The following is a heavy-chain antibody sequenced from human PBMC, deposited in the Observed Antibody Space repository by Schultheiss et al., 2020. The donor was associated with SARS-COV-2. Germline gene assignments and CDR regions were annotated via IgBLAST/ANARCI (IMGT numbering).Heavy chain of an antibody. D-gene: IGHD5-18*01. CDR1: GGSISSGGYY. J-gene: IGHJ6*02. Sequence: GSLRLSCTVSGGSISSGGYYWSWIRQPPGKGLEWIGYIYHSGSTYYNPSLKSRVTISEDTSKNQFSLKLSSVTAADTAVYYCARGRAMGRGPRLDVWAQGTTVTVSS. V-gene: IGHV4-39*07. CDR3: ARGRAMGRGPRLDV. CDR2: IYHSGST.